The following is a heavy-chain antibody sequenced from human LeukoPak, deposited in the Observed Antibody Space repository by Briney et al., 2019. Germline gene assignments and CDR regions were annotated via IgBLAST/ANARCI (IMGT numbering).Heavy chain of an antibody. V-gene: IGHV4-38-2*02. D-gene: IGHD7-27*01. J-gene: IGHJ4*02. CDR3: ARVNWVVDY. CDR2: IYRSGST. Sequence: SETLSLTCTVSGYSIGSGYHWGWIRQAPGRGLEWIGSIYRSGSTYYNPSLKSGVTMSVDTPKNHLSLKLSSVTAADTAVYYCARVNWVVDYWGQGTLVTVSS. CDR1: GYSIGSGYH.